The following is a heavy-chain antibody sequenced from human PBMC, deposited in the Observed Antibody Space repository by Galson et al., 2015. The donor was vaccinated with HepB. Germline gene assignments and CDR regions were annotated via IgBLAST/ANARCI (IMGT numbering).Heavy chain of an antibody. Sequence: SLRLSCAASGFTFDDYAMHWVRQAPGKGLEWVSGISWNSGSIGYADSVKGRFTISRDNAKNSLYLQMNSLRAEDTALYYCAKAAGRSSGWPDYWGQGTLVTVSS. V-gene: IGHV3-9*01. CDR1: GFTFDDYA. CDR2: ISWNSGSI. J-gene: IGHJ4*02. D-gene: IGHD6-19*01. CDR3: AKAAGRSSGWPDY.